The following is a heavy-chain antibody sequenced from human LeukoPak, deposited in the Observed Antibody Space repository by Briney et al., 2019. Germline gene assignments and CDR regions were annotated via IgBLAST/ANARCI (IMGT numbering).Heavy chain of an antibody. V-gene: IGHV5-51*01. CDR2: VYPRNSET. Sequence: GESLKLSCKGSGYIFTDYWIAWVRQMPGKGLEWMGIVYPRNSETRYSPSFQGQVTISADKSITTAYLQWSSLKASDTAMYFCARHRYSGSDTQGFDYWGQGTLITVSS. D-gene: IGHD5-12*01. J-gene: IGHJ4*02. CDR3: ARHRYSGSDTQGFDY. CDR1: GYIFTDYW.